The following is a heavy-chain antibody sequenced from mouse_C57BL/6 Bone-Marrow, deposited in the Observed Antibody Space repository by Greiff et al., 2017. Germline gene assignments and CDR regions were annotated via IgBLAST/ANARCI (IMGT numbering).Heavy chain of an antibody. CDR2: IYPNYGTT. CDR3: ARVGGYYGWLDY. CDR1: GYSFTDYN. J-gene: IGHJ2*01. V-gene: IGHV1-39*01. Sequence: VQLQQSGPELVKPAASVKISCKASGYSFTDYNIYWLKQRSAQSLEWIGVIYPNYGTTSYNQKFKGKATLTADKSSSTAYMQLNRLTSEDSAVYYCARVGGYYGWLDYWGQGTTPTASS. D-gene: IGHD1-1*01.